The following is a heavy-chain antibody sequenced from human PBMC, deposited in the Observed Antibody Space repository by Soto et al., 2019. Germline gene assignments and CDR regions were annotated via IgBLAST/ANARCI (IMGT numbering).Heavy chain of an antibody. CDR1: GGSISSYY. D-gene: IGHD3-9*01. V-gene: IGHV4-59*01. J-gene: IGHJ4*02. Sequence: SETLSLTCTVSGGSISSYYWSWIRQPPGKGLEWIGYIYYSGSTNYNPSLKSRVTISVDTSKNQFSLKLSSVTAADTAVYYCASTNRYYDILPGYYMAYFDYWGQGTLVTVSS. CDR2: IYYSGST. CDR3: ASTNRYYDILPGYYMAYFDY.